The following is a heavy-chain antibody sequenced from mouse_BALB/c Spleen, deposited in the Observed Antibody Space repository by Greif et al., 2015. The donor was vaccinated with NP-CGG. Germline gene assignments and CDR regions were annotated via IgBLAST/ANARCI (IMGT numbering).Heavy chain of an antibody. D-gene: IGHD1-1*01. CDR2: IDPSNSEP. CDR1: GYTFTSYW. V-gene: IGHV1S127*01. Sequence: QVQLKQSGPELVRPGASVKMSCKASGYTFTSYWMHWVKQRPGQGLEWIGMIDPSNSEPRLNQKFKDKATLNVDKSSNTAYMQVSSLTSEDPAIEYCARTGGYGSCCIAYWGQGTLVTVSA. CDR3: ARTGGYGSCCIAY. J-gene: IGHJ3*01.